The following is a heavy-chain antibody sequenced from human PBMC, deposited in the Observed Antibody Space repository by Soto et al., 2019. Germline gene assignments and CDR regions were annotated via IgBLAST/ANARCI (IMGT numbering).Heavy chain of an antibody. CDR1: GFTFSSYS. CDR3: ATPAYDILTGDFDY. V-gene: IGHV3-21*01. J-gene: IGHJ4*02. CDR2: ISSSSSYI. Sequence: GGSLRLSCAASGFTFSSYSMNWVRQAPGKGLEWVSSISSSSSYIYYADSVKGRFTISRDNAKNSLYLQTNSLRAEDTAVYYCATPAYDILTGDFDYWGQGTLVTVSS. D-gene: IGHD3-9*01.